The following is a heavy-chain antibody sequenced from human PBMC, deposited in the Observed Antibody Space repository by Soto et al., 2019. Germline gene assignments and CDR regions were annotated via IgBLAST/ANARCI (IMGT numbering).Heavy chain of an antibody. CDR2: ISAYNGNT. CDR1: GYTFTSYG. V-gene: IGHV1-18*04. J-gene: IGHJ4*02. Sequence: ASVKVSCKASGYTFTSYGISWVRQAPGQGLEWMGWISAYNGNTNYAQKLQGRVTMTTDTSTSTAYMELRSLRSDDTAVYYCASVYDFWSGYYAPLYWGQGTLVTVYS. D-gene: IGHD3-3*01. CDR3: ASVYDFWSGYYAPLY.